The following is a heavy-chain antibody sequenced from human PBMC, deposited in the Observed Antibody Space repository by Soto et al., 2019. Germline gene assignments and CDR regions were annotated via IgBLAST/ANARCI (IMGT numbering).Heavy chain of an antibody. CDR2: INPSGGRT. J-gene: IGHJ6*02. CDR1: GYTFTSYY. D-gene: IGHD6-13*01. Sequence: ASVKVSCKASGYTFTSYYMHWVRQAPGQGLEWMGVINPSGGRTDYAQKSQGRITMTRDTSTSTVYMELSSLRSEDTAVYYCARDRGRAAAGEYHYCGMDVWGQGTTVTVSS. CDR3: ARDRGRAAAGEYHYCGMDV. V-gene: IGHV1-46*01.